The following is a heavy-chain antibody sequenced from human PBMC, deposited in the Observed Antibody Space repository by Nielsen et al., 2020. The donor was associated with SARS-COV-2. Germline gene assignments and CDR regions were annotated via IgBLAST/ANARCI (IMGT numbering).Heavy chain of an antibody. D-gene: IGHD3-16*01. CDR1: GDTFSSYA. Sequence: SVKVSCKASGDTFSSYAISWVRQAPGQGLEWMGGIIPIFGTANYAQKFQGRVTITADKSTSTAYMELSSLRSEDTAVYYCASSVGAYYYYGMDVWGQGTTVTVSS. V-gene: IGHV1-69*06. J-gene: IGHJ6*02. CDR2: IIPIFGTA. CDR3: ASSVGAYYYYGMDV.